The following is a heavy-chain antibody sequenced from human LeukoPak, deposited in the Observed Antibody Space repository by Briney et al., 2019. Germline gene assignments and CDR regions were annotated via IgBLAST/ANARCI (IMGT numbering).Heavy chain of an antibody. J-gene: IGHJ6*03. D-gene: IGHD6-13*01. CDR2: INSGSAYI. CDR3: ARDSGSNYYYYYMDV. Sequence: GGSLRLSCAASGFTFSSHSMNWVRQATGQGLEWVSSINSGSAYIYYADSVKVRFTISRDNARNSLYLQMTSLRAEDTAVYYCARDSGSNYYYYYMDVWGKGTTVTVSS. CDR1: GFTFSSHS. V-gene: IGHV3-21*01.